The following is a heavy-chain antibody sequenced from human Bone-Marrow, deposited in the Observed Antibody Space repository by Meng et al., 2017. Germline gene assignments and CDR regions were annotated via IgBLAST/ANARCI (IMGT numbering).Heavy chain of an antibody. J-gene: IGHJ4*02. CDR1: GFTFSSYA. V-gene: IGHV3-30*01. Sequence: GGSLRLSCAASGFTFSSYAMHWVRQAPGKGIEWVAVISYDGSNKYYADSVRGRFTISRYNSKNSLYLQMNSVRAEDTAVYYCARDLGLELPLDYWGQGTLVTVSS. D-gene: IGHD1-26*01. CDR2: ISYDGSNK. CDR3: ARDLGLELPLDY.